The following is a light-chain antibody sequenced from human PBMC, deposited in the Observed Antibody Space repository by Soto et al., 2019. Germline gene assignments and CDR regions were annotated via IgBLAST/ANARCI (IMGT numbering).Light chain of an antibody. J-gene: IGKJ1*01. CDR3: QQHYTTPRT. Sequence: DIVMTQSPDSLAVSLGERATIHCKSSQSILFTSDNKNYLAWYQQKSGQPPRLLIYWASTRESGVPDRFSGRGSGPDFSLTISSLEAEDVAVYYCQQHYTTPRTFGQGTKVEIK. CDR1: QSILFTSDNKNY. V-gene: IGKV4-1*01. CDR2: WAS.